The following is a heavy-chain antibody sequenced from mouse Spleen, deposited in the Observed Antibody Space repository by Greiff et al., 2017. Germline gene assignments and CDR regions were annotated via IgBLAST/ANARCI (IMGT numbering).Heavy chain of an antibody. CDR1: GYTFTSYG. D-gene: IGHD1-1*01. V-gene: IGHV1-81*01. Sequence: QVQLQQSGAELARPGASVKLSCKASGYTFTSYGISWVKQRTGQGLEWIGEIYPRSGNTYYNEKFKGKATLTADKSSSTAYMELRSPTSEDSAVYFCARGDYGSSLYAMDYWGQGTSVTVSS. CDR3: ARGDYGSSLYAMDY. CDR2: IYPRSGNT. J-gene: IGHJ4*01.